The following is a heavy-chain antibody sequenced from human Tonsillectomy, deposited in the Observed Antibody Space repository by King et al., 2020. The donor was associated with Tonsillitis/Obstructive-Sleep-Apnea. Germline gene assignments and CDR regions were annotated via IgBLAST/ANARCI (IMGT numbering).Heavy chain of an antibody. D-gene: IGHD3-22*01. Sequence: VQLVQSGAEVKKPGASVKVSCKASGYTFTSYAMHWVRQAPGQRLEWMGWNNAGNGNTKYSQKFQGRVTITRDTSASTAYMELSSLRSEDTAVYYCARELYYYDSSGEAAFDIWGQGTMVTVSS. J-gene: IGHJ3*02. CDR1: GYTFTSYA. CDR2: NNAGNGNT. CDR3: ARELYYYDSSGEAAFDI. V-gene: IGHV1-3*01.